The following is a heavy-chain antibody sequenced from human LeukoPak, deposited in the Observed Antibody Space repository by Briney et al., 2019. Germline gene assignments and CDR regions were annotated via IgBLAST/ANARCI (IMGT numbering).Heavy chain of an antibody. CDR3: ARHPAAAVDY. V-gene: IGHV5-10-1*01. CDR1: GYSFTSYW. J-gene: IGHJ4*02. Sequence: GESLKISCKGSGYSFTSYWISWVRQMPGKGLEWMGRIDPSDSYTNYSPSFQGHVTISADKSISTAYLQWSSLKASDTAMYCCARHPAAAVDYWGQGTLVTVSS. CDR2: IDPSDSYT. D-gene: IGHD6-13*01.